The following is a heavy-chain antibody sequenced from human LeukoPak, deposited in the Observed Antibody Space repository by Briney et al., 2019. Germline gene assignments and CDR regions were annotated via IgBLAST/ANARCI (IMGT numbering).Heavy chain of an antibody. CDR2: VNRDGSST. Sequence: PGGSLRLSCAASGFTFSDYWMHWVRQAPGEGLVWVSRVNRDGSSTSYADSVKGRFTISRDNAKNTLSLQMNSLRAEDTAVYYCARDRSISAAGDTYWGQGTLVTVSS. D-gene: IGHD6-13*01. J-gene: IGHJ4*02. CDR3: ARDRSISAAGDTY. CDR1: GFTFSDYW. V-gene: IGHV3-74*01.